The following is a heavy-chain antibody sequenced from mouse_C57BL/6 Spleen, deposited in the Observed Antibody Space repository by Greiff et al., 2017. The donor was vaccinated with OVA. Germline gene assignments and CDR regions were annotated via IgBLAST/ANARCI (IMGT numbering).Heavy chain of an antibody. CDR3: AREYGSSYEWYFDV. CDR1: GYTFTSYD. Sequence: VQLQESGPELVKPGASVKLSCKASGYTFTSYDINWVKQRPGQGLEWIGWIYPRDGSTKYNEKFKGKATLTVDTSSSTAYMELHSLTSEDSAVYFCAREYGSSYEWYFDVWGTGTTVTVSS. J-gene: IGHJ1*03. CDR2: IYPRDGST. V-gene: IGHV1-85*01. D-gene: IGHD1-1*01.